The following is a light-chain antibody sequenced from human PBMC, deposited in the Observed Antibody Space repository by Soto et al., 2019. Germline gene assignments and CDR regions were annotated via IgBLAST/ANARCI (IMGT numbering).Light chain of an antibody. CDR3: QQYNEWPLT. V-gene: IGKV3-15*01. J-gene: IGKJ4*01. CDR2: GAS. CDR1: QSVSTN. Sequence: ETVMTQSPATLSVSPGERATLSCGASQSVSTNLAWYQQKPGQVPRLLIYGASTRASDIPARFSGMGSGTEFTLTISRLLSEDFAVYFCQQYNEWPLTFVGGTKVEIE.